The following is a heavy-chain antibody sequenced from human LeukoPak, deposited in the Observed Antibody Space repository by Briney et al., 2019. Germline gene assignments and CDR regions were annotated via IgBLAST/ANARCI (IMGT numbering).Heavy chain of an antibody. CDR3: ATQGSYDAFDI. D-gene: IGHD1-26*01. V-gene: IGHV3-66*04. CDR1: GFTFSRYA. J-gene: IGHJ3*02. Sequence: PGGSLRLSCVASGFTFSRYAMSWVRQAPGKGLEWVSVIYSGGSTYYADSVKGRFTISRDNSKNTLYLQMNSLRAEDTAVYYCATQGSYDAFDIWGQGTMVTVSS. CDR2: IYSGGST.